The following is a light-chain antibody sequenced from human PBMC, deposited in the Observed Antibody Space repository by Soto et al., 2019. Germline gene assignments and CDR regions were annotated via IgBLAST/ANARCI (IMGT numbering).Light chain of an antibody. V-gene: IGKV3-20*01. CDR3: QHYNSYSEA. Sequence: EIVLTQSPGTLSLSAGERATLSCRASQSVSSSYLAWYQQKPGQAPRLLIYGASSRATGIPDRFSGSGSGTDFTLTISSLQPDDFATYYCQHYNSYSEAFGQRTKVDIK. CDR1: QSVSSSY. CDR2: GAS. J-gene: IGKJ1*01.